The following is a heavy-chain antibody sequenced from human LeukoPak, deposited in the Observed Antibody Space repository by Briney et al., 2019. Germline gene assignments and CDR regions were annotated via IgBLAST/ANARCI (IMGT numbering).Heavy chain of an antibody. J-gene: IGHJ4*02. D-gene: IGHD6-19*01. V-gene: IGHV3-33*01. Sequence: GRSLRLSCAASGFTFSSYGMHWVRQAPGKGLEWVAVIWYDGSNKYYADSVKGRFTISRDNSKNTLYLQMNSLRAEDTAVYYCARDRIAVGSYYFDYWGQGTLVTV. CDR3: ARDRIAVGSYYFDY. CDR1: GFTFSSYG. CDR2: IWYDGSNK.